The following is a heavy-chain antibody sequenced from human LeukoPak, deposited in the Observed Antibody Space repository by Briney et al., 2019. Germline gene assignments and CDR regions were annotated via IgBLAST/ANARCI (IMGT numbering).Heavy chain of an antibody. J-gene: IGHJ4*02. CDR1: GYTFTGYY. CDR3: ARDLFNGTPRFDY. Sequence: ASVTVSCKASGYTFTGYYMHWVRQAPGQGLEWMGYINPNTGGTNYAQRFQGRVTMTRDTSISTAYMELSRLRSDDTAVYFCARDLFNGTPRFDYWGQGALVTVSS. CDR2: INPNTGGT. D-gene: IGHD2-8*01. V-gene: IGHV1-2*02.